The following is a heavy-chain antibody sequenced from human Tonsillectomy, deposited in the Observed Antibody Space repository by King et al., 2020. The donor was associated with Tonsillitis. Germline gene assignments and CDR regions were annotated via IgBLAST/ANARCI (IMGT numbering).Heavy chain of an antibody. CDR2: IKHSGST. D-gene: IGHD3-22*01. CDR3: ARGWYDSSGYDLDY. V-gene: IGHV4-34*01. Sequence: HVQLQQWGAGLLKPSETLSLTCAVYGGSFSGYYWAWIRQPPGKGLEWIGEIKHSGSTNYNPSLKSRVTISVDTSKNHFSLKLSSVTAADTAVYYCARGWYDSSGYDLDYWGQGTLVTVSS. CDR1: GGSFSGYY. J-gene: IGHJ4*02.